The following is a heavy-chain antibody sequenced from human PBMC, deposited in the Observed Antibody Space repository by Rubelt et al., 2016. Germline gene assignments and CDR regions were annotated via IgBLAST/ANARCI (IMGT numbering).Heavy chain of an antibody. V-gene: IGHV3-23*04. CDR1: GFTFSSDS. D-gene: IGHD1-1*01. Sequence: EVQLVESGGGLVQPGGSLRLSCAASGFTFSSDSISWVRQAPGKGLEWVSAISGSGGSTHYADSVKGRFTISRDNSKNTLYLQMNSRRVDETAVYYCAKGRAGGWNGGDYWGQGTLVTVSS. CDR2: ISGSGGST. CDR3: AKGRAGGWNGGDY. J-gene: IGHJ4*02.